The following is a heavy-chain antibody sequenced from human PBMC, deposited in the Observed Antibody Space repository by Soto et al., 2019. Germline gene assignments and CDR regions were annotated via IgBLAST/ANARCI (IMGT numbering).Heavy chain of an antibody. Sequence: SETLSLTCTVSGGSIGSYYWNWIRQPPGKGLEWIGYIYYSGSTNYNPSLKSRVTISVDTSKNQFSLKLSSVTAADTAVYYCATYPGYSTPMVYRRGYYFDYWGQGTLVTVSS. V-gene: IGHV4-59*01. CDR3: ATYPGYSTPMVYRRGYYFDY. CDR2: IYYSGST. CDR1: GGSIGSYY. J-gene: IGHJ4*02. D-gene: IGHD6-13*01.